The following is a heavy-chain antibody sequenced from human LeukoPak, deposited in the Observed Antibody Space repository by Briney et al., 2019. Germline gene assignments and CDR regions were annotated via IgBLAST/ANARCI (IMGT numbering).Heavy chain of an antibody. Sequence: PSETLSLTCTVSGGSISSSSYCWGWVRQPPGKGLEWIASIYYSGSKTFYNPSLKSRVTISGDTSNNQFSLNLNSVTAADTAVFYCGAYDSGNYRAYFDSWGQGIMVTVSS. D-gene: IGHD3-10*01. CDR3: GAYDSGNYRAYFDS. J-gene: IGHJ4*02. V-gene: IGHV4-39*07. CDR1: GGSISSSSYC. CDR2: IYYSGSKT.